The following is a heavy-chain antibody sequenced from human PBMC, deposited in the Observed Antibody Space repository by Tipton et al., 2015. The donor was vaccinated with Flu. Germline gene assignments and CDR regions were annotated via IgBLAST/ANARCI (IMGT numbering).Heavy chain of an antibody. V-gene: IGHV3-48*03. CDR3: VRHNNYGTYAMDV. D-gene: IGHD3-16*01. CDR2: ISSGALTI. J-gene: IGHJ6*02. Sequence: AAGAFTFDYYEMSWVRQAPGKGLEWVSYISSGALTIYYADSVKGRFTISRDNAKNSLYLQMNSLRAEDTALYYCVRHNNYGTYAMDVWGQGTTVTVSS. CDR1: AFTFDYYE.